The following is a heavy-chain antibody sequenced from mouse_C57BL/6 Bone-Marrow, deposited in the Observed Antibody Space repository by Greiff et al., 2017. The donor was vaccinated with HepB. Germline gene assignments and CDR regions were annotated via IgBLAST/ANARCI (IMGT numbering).Heavy chain of an antibody. CDR2: ISYDGSN. D-gene: IGHD1-1*01. V-gene: IGHV3-6*01. J-gene: IGHJ1*03. CDR3: AREDLYYYGSSYLYWYFDV. Sequence: EVQLQESGPGLVKPSQSLSLTCSVTGYSITSGYYWNWIRQFPGNKLEWMGYISYDGSNNYNPSLKNRISITRDTSKNQFFLKLNSVTTEDTATYYCAREDLYYYGSSYLYWYFDVWGTGTTVTVSS. CDR1: GYSITSGYY.